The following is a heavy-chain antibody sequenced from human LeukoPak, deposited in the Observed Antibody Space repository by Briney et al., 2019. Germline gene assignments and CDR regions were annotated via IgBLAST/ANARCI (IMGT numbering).Heavy chain of an antibody. D-gene: IGHD6-19*01. CDR3: AKPYGYSSGWPEY. J-gene: IGHJ4*02. V-gene: IGHV3-15*01. CDR2: IKSQTDNGTT. Sequence: GGSLRLSCAASGITFSNAWMTWVRQAPGKGLEWVGRIKSQTDNGTTDYAAPVKGRFTISRDDSKNTVYLQMNSLRAEDTAVYHCAKPYGYSSGWPEYWGRGTLVTVSS. CDR1: GITFSNAW.